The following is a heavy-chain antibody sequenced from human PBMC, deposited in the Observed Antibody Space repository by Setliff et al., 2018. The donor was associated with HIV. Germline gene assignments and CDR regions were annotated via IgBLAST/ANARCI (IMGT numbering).Heavy chain of an antibody. CDR1: GGSISSSNW. CDR2: IYHSGST. J-gene: IGHJ4*02. CDR3: ARDPHYYDSSGHYSYFYFDF. Sequence: PSETLSLTCAVSGGSISSSNWWSWVRQPPGKGLEWIGEIYHSGSTNYNPSLKSRVTISVDKSKDQFSLKLSSVTAADTAVYYCARDPHYYDSSGHYSYFYFDFWGLGMRVTVSS. D-gene: IGHD3-22*01. V-gene: IGHV4-4*02.